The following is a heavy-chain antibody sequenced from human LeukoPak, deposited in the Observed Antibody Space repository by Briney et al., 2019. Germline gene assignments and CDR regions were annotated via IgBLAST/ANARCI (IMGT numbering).Heavy chain of an antibody. CDR3: ARGIRGSDLTFSY. Sequence: SETLSLTCTVSGGSISGYYWSWIRQPPGKGLEWIGYINYSGSTNSNPSLKSPVTISVDTSKNQFSLKLTSVTAADTAVYYCARGIRGSDLTFSYWGQGTLVTVSS. J-gene: IGHJ4*02. CDR1: GGSISGYY. V-gene: IGHV4-59*12. D-gene: IGHD3-3*01. CDR2: INYSGST.